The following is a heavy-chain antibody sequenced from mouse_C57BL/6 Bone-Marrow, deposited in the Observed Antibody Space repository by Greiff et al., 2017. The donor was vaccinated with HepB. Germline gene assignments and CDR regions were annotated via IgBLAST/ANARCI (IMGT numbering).Heavy chain of an antibody. CDR2: IWRGGST. V-gene: IGHV2-5*01. J-gene: IGHJ4*01. CDR1: GFSLTSYG. D-gene: IGHD2-1*01. Sequence: QVQLQQSGPGLVQPSQSLSITCTVSGFSLTSYGVHWVRQSPGKGLEWLGVIWRGGSTDYNAAFMSRLSITKDNSKSQVFFKMNSLKADDTAIYYCAEHYGNYVFYAMDYWGQGTSVTVSS. CDR3: AEHYGNYVFYAMDY.